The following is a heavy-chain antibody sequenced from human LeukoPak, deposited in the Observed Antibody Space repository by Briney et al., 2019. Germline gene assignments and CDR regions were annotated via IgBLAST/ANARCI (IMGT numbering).Heavy chain of an antibody. CDR2: ISGSGGYT. J-gene: IGHJ4*02. CDR3: AKAEGKNPTGGRWLD. Sequence: GGSLRLSCAGSGFSFSTYAMTWVRQAPGMGLESVSAISGSGGYTYYADSVKGRFTISRDNSKNTLYLQMNSLRAEDTGIYYCAKAEGKNPTGGRWLDWGQGTLVTVSS. D-gene: IGHD6-19*01. V-gene: IGHV3-23*01. CDR1: GFSFSTYA.